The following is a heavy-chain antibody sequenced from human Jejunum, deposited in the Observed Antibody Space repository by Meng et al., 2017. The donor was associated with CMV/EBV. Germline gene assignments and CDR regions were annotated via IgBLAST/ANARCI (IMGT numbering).Heavy chain of an antibody. CDR2: IKPDSGGT. J-gene: IGHJ4*02. V-gene: IGHV1-2*02. CDR3: ARALWHGDYDFDY. CDR1: GYICNDFE. D-gene: IGHD4-17*01. Sequence: ASGYICNDFEIQWVRQAPGQGLEWMGWIKPDSGGTKSAYKFQGRVTMTRDMFSDTVYMELSRLRSDDTAVYYCARALWHGDYDFDYWGQGTLVTVSS.